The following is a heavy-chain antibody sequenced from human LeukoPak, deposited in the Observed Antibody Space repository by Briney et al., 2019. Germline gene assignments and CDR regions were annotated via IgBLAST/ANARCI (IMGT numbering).Heavy chain of an antibody. CDR1: GFIVNNKY. CDR2: ISVIGGST. J-gene: IGHJ4*02. Sequence: PGGSLRLSCAVSGFIVNNKYMTWVRQAPGKGLEWVSAISVIGGSTYYADSVKGRFTISRDNSKNTLYLQMNSLRAEDTAVYYCAKTAVSMDRGASDYWGQGTLVTVSS. D-gene: IGHD3-10*01. V-gene: IGHV3-23*01. CDR3: AKTAVSMDRGASDY.